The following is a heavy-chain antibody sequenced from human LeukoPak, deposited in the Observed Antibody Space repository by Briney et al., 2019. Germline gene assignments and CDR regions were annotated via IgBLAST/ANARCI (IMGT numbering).Heavy chain of an antibody. D-gene: IGHD6-13*01. CDR3: ARDLYGGSWDYYYYGMDV. J-gene: IGHJ6*02. V-gene: IGHV1-69*13. CDR2: IIPIFGTA. Sequence: ASVKVSCKASGGTFSSYAISWVRQAPGQGLEWMGGIIPIFGTANYAQKFQGRVTITADESTSTAYMELSSLRSEDTAVYYCARDLYGGSWDYYYYGMDVWGQGTTVTVSS. CDR1: GGTFSSYA.